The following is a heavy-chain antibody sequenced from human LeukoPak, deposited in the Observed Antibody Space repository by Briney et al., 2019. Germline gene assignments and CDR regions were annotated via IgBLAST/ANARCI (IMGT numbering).Heavy chain of an antibody. CDR1: GFTFSSYS. D-gene: IGHD6-19*01. CDR3: ARDVSGYSSGLPYYYMDV. V-gene: IGHV3-21*01. J-gene: IGHJ6*03. Sequence: KAGGSLRLSCAASGFTFSSYSMNWVRQAPGKGLEWVSSISSSSSYIYYADSVKGRFTISRDNAKNSLYLQMNSLRAEDTAVYYCARDVSGYSSGLPYYYMDVWGKGTTVTVSS. CDR2: ISSSSSYI.